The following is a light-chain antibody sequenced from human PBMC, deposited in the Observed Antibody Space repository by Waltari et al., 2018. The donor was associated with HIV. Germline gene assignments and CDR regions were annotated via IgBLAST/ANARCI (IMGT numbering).Light chain of an antibody. V-gene: IGKV1-12*01. CDR3: QQAHSDPFT. CDR1: HDLSHW. CDR2: ATF. J-gene: IGKJ3*01. Sequence: DIQITQSPSSVSASVRDSVNITFLASHDLSHWLAWYQQRPGEAPKLLIYATFNLQRGVPSRFAGSGSGTNFTLTITSLQPEDLGTYYCQQAHSDPFTFGPGT.